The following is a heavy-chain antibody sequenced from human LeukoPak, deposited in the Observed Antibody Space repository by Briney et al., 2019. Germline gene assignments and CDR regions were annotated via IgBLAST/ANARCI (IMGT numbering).Heavy chain of an antibody. Sequence: GGSLRLSCAASGFTFDNYAMSWVRQAPGKGLEWVSTISGSGGSTYYADSVKGRFTISRDNSKNTLYLQMNSLRAEDTAVYYCASSTGSCWYDFDYWGQGTLVTVSS. CDR1: GFTFDNYA. CDR2: ISGSGGST. D-gene: IGHD6-19*01. CDR3: ASSTGSCWYDFDY. J-gene: IGHJ4*02. V-gene: IGHV3-23*01.